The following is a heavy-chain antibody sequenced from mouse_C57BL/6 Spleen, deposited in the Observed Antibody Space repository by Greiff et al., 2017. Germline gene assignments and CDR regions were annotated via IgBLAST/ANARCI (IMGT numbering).Heavy chain of an antibody. Sequence: QVPLQQSGAELVKPGASVKISCKASGYAFSSYWMNWVKQRPGQGLEWIGQIYPGDGDTNYNGKFKGKATLTADKYSSTAYMQLSSLTSEDSAFSFCARGDYGRFAYWGQGTLGTVSA. CDR2: IYPGDGDT. V-gene: IGHV1-80*01. CDR3: ARGDYGRFAY. J-gene: IGHJ3*01. D-gene: IGHD2-4*01. CDR1: GYAFSSYW.